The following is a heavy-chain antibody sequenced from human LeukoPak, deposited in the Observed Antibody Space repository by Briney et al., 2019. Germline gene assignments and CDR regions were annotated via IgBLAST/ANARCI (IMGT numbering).Heavy chain of an antibody. J-gene: IGHJ4*02. V-gene: IGHV1-69*04. CDR3: ARYNFHGSGSYQVDY. CDR1: GGTFSSYA. Sequence: SVKVSCKASGGTFSSYAISWVRQAPGQGLEWMGRIIPILGIANYAQKFQGRVTITADKSTSTAYMELSSLRSEDTAVYYCARYNFHGSGSYQVDYWGQGTLATVSS. CDR2: IIPILGIA. D-gene: IGHD3-10*01.